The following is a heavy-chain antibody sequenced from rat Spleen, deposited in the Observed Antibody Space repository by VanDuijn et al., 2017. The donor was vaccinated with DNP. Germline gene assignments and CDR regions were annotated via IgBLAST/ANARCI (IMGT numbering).Heavy chain of an antibody. CDR1: GFTFSDYN. Sequence: EVQLVESGGGLVQPGRSLKLSCAASGFTFSDYNMAWVRQAPKKGLEWVATISYDGSSTYYRDSVKGRFTISRDNAKSTLYLQMDSLRSEDTATYYCARRPPYAMDAWGQGTSVTVSS. J-gene: IGHJ4*01. V-gene: IGHV5-7*01. D-gene: IGHD3-1*01. CDR2: ISYDGSST. CDR3: ARRPPYAMDA.